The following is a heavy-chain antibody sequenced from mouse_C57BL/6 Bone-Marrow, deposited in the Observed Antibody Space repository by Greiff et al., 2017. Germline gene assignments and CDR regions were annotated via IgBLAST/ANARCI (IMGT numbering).Heavy chain of an antibody. Sequence: QVQLQQSGAELARPGASVKLSCKASGYTFTSYGISWVKQRTGQGLEWIGEIYPRCGNTYYNEKFKGKATLTADKSSSTAYMGHRSLTSEDSAVXFCARRGGMIRNYFDYWGQGTTLTVPS. D-gene: IGHD2-4*01. J-gene: IGHJ2*01. CDR2: IYPRCGNT. CDR1: GYTFTSYG. V-gene: IGHV1-81*01. CDR3: ARRGGMIRNYFDY.